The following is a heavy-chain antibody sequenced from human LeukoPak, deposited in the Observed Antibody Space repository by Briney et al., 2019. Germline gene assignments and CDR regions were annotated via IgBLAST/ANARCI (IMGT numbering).Heavy chain of an antibody. Sequence: GGSLRLSCAASGFIFSSYSMNWVRQAPGKGLEWVSSISSSSSYIFYADSVKGRFTISRDNAKNSLYLQMNSLRAEDTAVYYCAKRPRGNYLDPFDYWGQGTLVTVSS. J-gene: IGHJ4*02. V-gene: IGHV3-21*04. D-gene: IGHD3-10*01. CDR2: ISSSSSYI. CDR1: GFIFSSYS. CDR3: AKRPRGNYLDPFDY.